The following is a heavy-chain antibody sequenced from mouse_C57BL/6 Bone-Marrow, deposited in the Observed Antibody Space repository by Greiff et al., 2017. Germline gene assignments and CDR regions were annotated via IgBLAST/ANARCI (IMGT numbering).Heavy chain of an antibody. CDR3: ARYPYYSNSDYFDY. Sequence: QVQLQQSGAELARPGASVKLSCKASGYTFTSYGISWVKQRTGQGLEWIGEIYPRSGNTYYNEKFKGKATLTSDKSSSTAYMELRSLTSEDSAVYFCARYPYYSNSDYFDYWGQGTTLTVSS. CDR2: IYPRSGNT. D-gene: IGHD2-5*01. J-gene: IGHJ2*01. CDR1: GYTFTSYG. V-gene: IGHV1-81*01.